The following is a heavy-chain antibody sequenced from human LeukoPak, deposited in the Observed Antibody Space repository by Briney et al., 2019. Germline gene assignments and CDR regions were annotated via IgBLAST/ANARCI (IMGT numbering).Heavy chain of an antibody. Sequence: GGSLRLSCAASGFTFSGYWMHWVRQAPGKGLVWVSRINNDGSHTSYADSVKGRFTISRDNAKNTLYVQMNSLRAEDTAVYYCARMGHDILVPSGMDVWGQGTTVTVSS. V-gene: IGHV3-74*01. CDR2: INNDGSHT. J-gene: IGHJ6*02. D-gene: IGHD1-1*01. CDR1: GFTFSGYW. CDR3: ARMGHDILVPSGMDV.